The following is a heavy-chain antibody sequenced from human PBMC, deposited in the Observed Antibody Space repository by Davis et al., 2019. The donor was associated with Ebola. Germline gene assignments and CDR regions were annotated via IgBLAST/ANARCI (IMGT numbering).Heavy chain of an antibody. V-gene: IGHV3-7*01. Sequence: GESLKISCAASGFTFSDYWMNWVRQAPGKGPEWVANIKQDGSQKSYADSVKGRFTISRDNANKRLFLQVNSLRAEDTAVYYCATGNHFDFWGQGTLVTVSS. D-gene: IGHD1-26*01. J-gene: IGHJ4*02. CDR1: GFTFSDYW. CDR2: IKQDGSQK. CDR3: ATGNHFDF.